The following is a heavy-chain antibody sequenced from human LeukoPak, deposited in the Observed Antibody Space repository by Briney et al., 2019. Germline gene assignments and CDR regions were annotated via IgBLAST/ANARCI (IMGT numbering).Heavy chain of an antibody. J-gene: IGHJ6*02. Sequence: GGSQTLLCGVSGLLFSDSRKIWVRQAPEKRVVWVVVTACADDVIQYADSEGGRFPLSTHNHKHTVYLQMQSLSGEHTALFFCATFIQRPAGMDVWGQGTTVSVSS. CDR1: GLLFSDSR. D-gene: IGHD6-25*01. V-gene: IGHV3-23*01. CDR3: ATFIQRPAGMDV. CDR2: TACADDVI.